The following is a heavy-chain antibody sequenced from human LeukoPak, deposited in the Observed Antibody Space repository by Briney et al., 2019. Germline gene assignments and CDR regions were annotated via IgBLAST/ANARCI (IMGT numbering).Heavy chain of an antibody. J-gene: IGHJ4*02. V-gene: IGHV3-30*02. D-gene: IGHD6-19*01. CDR3: AKVIRSSGWYVDS. CDR2: IRYDGSNK. Sequence: GGSLRLSCAASGFTLSSYGMHWVRQAPGKGLEWVAFIRYDGSNKYYADSVKGRFTISRDNSKNTLYLQMNSLRAEDTAVYYCAKVIRSSGWYVDSWGQGTLVTVSS. CDR1: GFTLSSYG.